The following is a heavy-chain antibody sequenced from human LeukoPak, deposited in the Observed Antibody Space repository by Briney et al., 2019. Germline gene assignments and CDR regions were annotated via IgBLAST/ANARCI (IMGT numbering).Heavy chain of an antibody. J-gene: IGHJ6*02. Sequence: GGSLRLSCAASGFTFSDYYMSWIRQAPGKGLEWVSYISSSSSYTNYADSVKGLFTISRDNAKNSLYLQMNSLRDEDTAVYYCARAPPYSNYGPYYYGMDVWGQGTTVTVSS. CDR2: ISSSSSYT. CDR1: GFTFSDYY. CDR3: ARAPPYSNYGPYYYGMDV. V-gene: IGHV3-11*06. D-gene: IGHD4-11*01.